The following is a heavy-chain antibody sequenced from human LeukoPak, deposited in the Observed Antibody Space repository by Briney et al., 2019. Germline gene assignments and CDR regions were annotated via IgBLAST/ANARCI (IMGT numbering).Heavy chain of an antibody. J-gene: IGHJ4*02. D-gene: IGHD2/OR15-2a*01. CDR1: GFTFSSYV. V-gene: IGHV3-30*18. CDR2: ISNDGSDK. Sequence: GGSLRLSCAASGFTFSSYVMHWVRQAPGKGLEWVAVISNDGSDKYYADSVKGRFTISRDNSKNTLYLQMNSLRPEDTAVYYCAKATSTYFDYWGQGTLVTVSS. CDR3: AKATSTYFDY.